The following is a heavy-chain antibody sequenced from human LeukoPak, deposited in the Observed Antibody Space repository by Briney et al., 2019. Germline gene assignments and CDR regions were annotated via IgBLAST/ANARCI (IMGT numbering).Heavy chain of an antibody. J-gene: IGHJ4*02. CDR1: GFTFSSYV. Sequence: GGSLRLSCAASGFTFSSYVMSWVRQAPGKGLEWVSNIGGSVGSMFYAASVKGRFAISRDNSKNTLFLQVNNLRVEDTAVYYCAKRGNSWDLFDYWGQGTLVTASS. D-gene: IGHD6-13*01. CDR3: AKRGNSWDLFDY. CDR2: IGGSVGSM. V-gene: IGHV3-23*01.